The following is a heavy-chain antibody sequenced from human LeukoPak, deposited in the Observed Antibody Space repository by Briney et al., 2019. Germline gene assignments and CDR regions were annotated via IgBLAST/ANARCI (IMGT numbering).Heavy chain of an antibody. CDR1: GGSISSSAYH. CDR3: ARVVYSGYDFRSAMDV. Sequence: SETLSLTCTVSGGSISSSAYHWGWIRQPPGKGLEWIGSIHYSGSTYYNPSLKSRVTISVDTSKNQFSLKLSSVTAADTAVYYCARVVYSGYDFRSAMDVWGKGTTVTVSS. CDR2: IHYSGST. J-gene: IGHJ6*03. D-gene: IGHD5-12*01. V-gene: IGHV4-39*07.